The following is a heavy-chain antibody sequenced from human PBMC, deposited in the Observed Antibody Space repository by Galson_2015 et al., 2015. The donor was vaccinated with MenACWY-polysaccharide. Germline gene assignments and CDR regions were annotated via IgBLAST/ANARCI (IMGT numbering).Heavy chain of an antibody. V-gene: IGHV1-69*04. CDR3: TRVDCTGRTCYFAF. CDR1: GGTFDDHG. D-gene: IGHD2-8*02. CDR2: IIPLLDKP. Sequence: SVKVSCKASGGTFDDHGYTWLRQAPGRGLEWVGRIIPLLDKPNYAQKIQDRITITADKSTRTVYMELSSLGSEDTAVYYCTRVDCTGRTCYFAFWGQGTLVIVSS. J-gene: IGHJ4*02.